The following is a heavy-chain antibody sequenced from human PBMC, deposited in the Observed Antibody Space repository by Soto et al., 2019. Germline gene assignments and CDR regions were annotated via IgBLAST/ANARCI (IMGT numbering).Heavy chain of an antibody. CDR2: IYNPGSTA. J-gene: IGHJ4*02. V-gene: IGHV3-74*01. D-gene: IGHD5-12*01. CDR3: VRGNTGYGNFDY. CDR1: GFTFSSYW. Sequence: GGSLRLSCAASGFTFSSYWMHWVRQAPGKGLVWVARIYNPGSTASYADSVKGRFTISRDNAKNTLYLQMSSLTVEDTAVFYCVRGNTGYGNFDYWGQGSLVTVSA.